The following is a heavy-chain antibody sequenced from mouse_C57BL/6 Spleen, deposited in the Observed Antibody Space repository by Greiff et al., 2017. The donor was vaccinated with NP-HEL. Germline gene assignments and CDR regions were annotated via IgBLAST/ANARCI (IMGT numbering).Heavy chain of an antibody. D-gene: IGHD1-1*01. CDR1: GFTFSDYG. CDR3: ARAGFRSGCFAY. Sequence: EVQLLEPGGGFVKPGGSLKLSCAASGFTFSDYGMHWVRQAPEQGLEWVAYISSDSSTIYYADTVKGRSTMSRDNAKNTPFLQMTSLRSEDTAVYYCARAGFRSGCFAYWGQGTTLTVSS. J-gene: IGHJ2*01. CDR2: ISSDSSTI. V-gene: IGHV5-17*01.